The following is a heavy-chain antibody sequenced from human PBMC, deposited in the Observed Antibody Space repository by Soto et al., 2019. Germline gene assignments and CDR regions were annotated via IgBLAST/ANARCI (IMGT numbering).Heavy chain of an antibody. Sequence: GGSLRLSCAASGLTFSSYSMNWVRQAPGKGLEWVSYISSSSSTIYYADSVKGRFTISRDNAKNSLYLQMNSLRAEDTAVYYCAKEGSDYDILTGSGYYVIAVCGQGTTVTGSS. D-gene: IGHD3-9*01. CDR2: ISSSSSTI. CDR1: GLTFSSYS. CDR3: AKEGSDYDILTGSGYYVIAV. J-gene: IGHJ6*02. V-gene: IGHV3-48*01.